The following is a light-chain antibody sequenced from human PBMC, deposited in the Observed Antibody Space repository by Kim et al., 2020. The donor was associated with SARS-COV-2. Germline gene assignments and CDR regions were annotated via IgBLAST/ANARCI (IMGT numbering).Light chain of an antibody. J-gene: IGKJ4*01. CDR3: QHYNNLPPS. CDR1: QDIGYY. V-gene: IGKV1-33*01. CDR2: DAS. Sequence: DIQMTQSPSSLSTSVGVRVTITCQASQDIGYYLSWYQQKPEKAPKLLIHDASSLETGVPSRFSGRGSGTDFTFTISSLQPEDIATYYCQHYNNLPPSFGGGT.